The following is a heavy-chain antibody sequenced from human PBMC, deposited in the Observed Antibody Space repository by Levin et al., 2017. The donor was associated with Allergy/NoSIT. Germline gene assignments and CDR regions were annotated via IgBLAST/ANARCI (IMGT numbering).Heavy chain of an antibody. CDR2: ISWDANYT. V-gene: IGHV3-43*01. CDR1: FFPFPSFP. J-gene: IGHJ4*02. Sequence: GESLNISFVFSFFPFPSFPLHWVRQAPGKGLEWVSLISWDANYTYYADSVKGRFTISLSPSNNSLYLQLHSLRTEDTALYYCAKDWGEMATAFYSDYWGPGTLVTVSS. D-gene: IGHD5-24*01. CDR3: AKDWGEMATAFYSDY.